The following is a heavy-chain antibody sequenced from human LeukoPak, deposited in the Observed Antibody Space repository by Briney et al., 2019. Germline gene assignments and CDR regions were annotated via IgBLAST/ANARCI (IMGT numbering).Heavy chain of an antibody. CDR1: AGSISSFY. Sequence: SETLSLTCTISAGSISSFYWSWIRQPPGKGLEWVGYIYYSGNTKYSPSLKSRVTISVDTSKNQFSLKLSSVTAADTAVYFCARARYSFSWDYFDHWGQGALVTVSS. D-gene: IGHD6-6*01. V-gene: IGHV4-59*01. J-gene: IGHJ4*02. CDR3: ARARYSFSWDYFDH. CDR2: IYYSGNT.